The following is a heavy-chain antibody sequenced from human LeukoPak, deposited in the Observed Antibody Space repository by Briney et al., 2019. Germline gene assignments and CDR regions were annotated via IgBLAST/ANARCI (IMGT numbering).Heavy chain of an antibody. CDR3: ARGGAYSSDWYVDY. D-gene: IGHD6-19*01. CDR1: AYTFTSYG. CDR2: ISAHNGNT. J-gene: IGHJ4*02. V-gene: IGHV1-18*01. Sequence: ASVKVSCKASAYTFTSYGITWVRQAPGQGLEWRGWISAHNGNTNYAQKLQGRVTMTTDISTTTAYMELRSLSSDDTAVYYCARGGAYSSDWYVDYWGQGTLVTVSS.